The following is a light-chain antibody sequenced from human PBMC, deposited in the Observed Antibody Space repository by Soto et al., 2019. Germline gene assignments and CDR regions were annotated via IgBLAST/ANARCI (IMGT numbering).Light chain of an antibody. CDR3: AAWDDSLKGGM. CDR1: SSNIGNNP. CDR2: SNN. J-gene: IGLJ3*02. Sequence: QSVLTQPPSASGTPGQRVTISCSGSSSNIGNNPVNWFQQLPGTAPKLLIYSNNQRPSGVPDRFSGSKSGTSASLAISGLQSEDETDYYCAAWDDSLKGGMFGGGTKLTVL. V-gene: IGLV1-44*01.